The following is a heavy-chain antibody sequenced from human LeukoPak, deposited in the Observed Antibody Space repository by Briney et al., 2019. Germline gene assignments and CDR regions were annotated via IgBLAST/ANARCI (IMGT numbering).Heavy chain of an antibody. CDR2: ISYDGSDK. CDR1: GFSFSRYA. Sequence: GGSLRLSCAASGFSFSRYAMHWVRQAPGKGLEWVAGISYDGSDKYYADSVKGRVTISRDNSEDTLYLEMDSLRPEDTAVYYCAKDLNYGSGSHYYFYGMDVWGQGTTVTVSS. CDR3: AKDLNYGSGSHYYFYGMDV. D-gene: IGHD3-10*01. V-gene: IGHV3-30*18. J-gene: IGHJ6*02.